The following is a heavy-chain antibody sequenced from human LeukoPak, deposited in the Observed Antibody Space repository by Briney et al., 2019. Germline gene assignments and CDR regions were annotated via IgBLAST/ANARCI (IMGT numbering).Heavy chain of an antibody. CDR1: GYTFTSYG. CDR2: ISAYSGNT. D-gene: IGHD3-22*01. Sequence: ASVKVSCKASGYTFTSYGISWVRQAPGQGLEWMGWISAYSGNTNYAQKLQGRVTMTTDTSTSTAYMELRSLRSDDTAVYYCARVSVRYDSSGLFDYWGQGTLITVSS. J-gene: IGHJ4*02. V-gene: IGHV1-18*01. CDR3: ARVSVRYDSSGLFDY.